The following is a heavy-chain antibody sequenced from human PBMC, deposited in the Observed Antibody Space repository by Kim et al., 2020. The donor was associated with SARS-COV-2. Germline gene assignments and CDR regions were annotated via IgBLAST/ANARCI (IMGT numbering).Heavy chain of an antibody. CDR1: GFTFSSYW. CDR3: ARMLVVGYYYYYGMDV. V-gene: IGHV3-74*01. J-gene: IGHJ6*02. Sequence: GGSLRLSCAASGFTFSSYWMHWVRQAPGKGLVWVSRINSDGSSTSYADSVKGRFTISRDNAKNTLYLQMNSLRAEDTAVYYCARMLVVGYYYYYGMDVWGQGTTVTVSS. CDR2: INSDGSST. D-gene: IGHD3-10*01.